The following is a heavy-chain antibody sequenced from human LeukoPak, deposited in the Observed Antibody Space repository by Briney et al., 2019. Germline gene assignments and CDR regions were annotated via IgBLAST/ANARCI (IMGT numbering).Heavy chain of an antibody. CDR1: GFAFSFYT. Sequence: GGSLRLSCAASGFAFSFYTMNWVRQAPGKGLEWISFIHTSPTTSYADSVKGRFTISRDNAKNSLFLQMNSLRDEDTAVYYCVRDHNWAFDFWGQGALVTVSS. CDR2: IHTSPTT. V-gene: IGHV3-48*02. CDR3: VRDHNWAFDF. D-gene: IGHD1-1*01. J-gene: IGHJ4*02.